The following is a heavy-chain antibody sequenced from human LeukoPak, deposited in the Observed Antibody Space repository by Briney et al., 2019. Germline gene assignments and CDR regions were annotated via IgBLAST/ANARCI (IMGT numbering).Heavy chain of an antibody. J-gene: IGHJ4*02. Sequence: GGSLRLSCAASGFTFSSYSMHWVRQAPGKGLEWVAVISYDGSNKYYADSVKGRFTISRDNSKNTLYLQMNSLRAEDTAVYYCARDRYWGQGTLVTVSS. CDR3: ARDRY. V-gene: IGHV3-30*03. CDR1: GFTFSSYS. CDR2: ISYDGSNK.